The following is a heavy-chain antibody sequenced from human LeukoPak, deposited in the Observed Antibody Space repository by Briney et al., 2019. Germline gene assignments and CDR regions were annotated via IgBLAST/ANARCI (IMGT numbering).Heavy chain of an antibody. D-gene: IGHD1-1*01. CDR3: ARWTYLDRYYYYGMDV. V-gene: IGHV1-69*13. J-gene: IGHJ6*02. CDR1: GGSFSSYA. CDR2: IIPIFGTA. Sequence: ASVKVSCTASGGSFSSYAISWVRQAPGQGLEWMGGIIPIFGTANYSQKFQGRVTITADESTSTAYMELSSLRSEDTAVYYCARWTYLDRYYYYGMDVWGQGTTVTVSS.